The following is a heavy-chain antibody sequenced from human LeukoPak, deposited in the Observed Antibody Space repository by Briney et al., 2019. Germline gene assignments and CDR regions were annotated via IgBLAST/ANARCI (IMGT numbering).Heavy chain of an antibody. CDR3: ARDRFGGPIASSWFDP. Sequence: SETLSLTCTVSGGSISSYYWSWIRQPPGKGLEWIGYIYYSGSTNYNPSLKSRVTISVDTSKNQFSLKLSSVTAADTAVYYCARDRFGGPIASSWFDPWGQGTLVTVSS. V-gene: IGHV4-59*12. CDR2: IYYSGST. CDR1: GGSISSYY. D-gene: IGHD3-16*01. J-gene: IGHJ5*02.